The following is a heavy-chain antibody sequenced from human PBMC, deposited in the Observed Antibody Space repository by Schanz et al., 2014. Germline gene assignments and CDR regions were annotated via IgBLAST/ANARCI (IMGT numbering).Heavy chain of an antibody. D-gene: IGHD5-12*01. CDR2: MYINSGST. Sequence: EVQLVESGGGLIQPGGSLRLSCAVSGFTVNTNYMSWVRQAPGKGLEWISSMYINSGSTQYADSVKGRFIISRDSSKNTLFLQMNSLRDEDTAVYFCARDGGRDGYNLAFDVWGQGTLVTASS. CDR3: ARDGGRDGYNLAFDV. V-gene: IGHV3-53*01. CDR1: GFTVNTNY. J-gene: IGHJ3*01.